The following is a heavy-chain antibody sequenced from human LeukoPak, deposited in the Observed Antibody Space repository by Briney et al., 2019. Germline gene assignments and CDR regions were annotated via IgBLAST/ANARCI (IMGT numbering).Heavy chain of an antibody. D-gene: IGHD2-2*01. CDR1: GFTFSSYG. V-gene: IGHV3-33*01. Sequence: GGSLRLSCAASGFTFSSYGMHWVRQAPGKGLEWVAVIWYDGSNKYYADSVKGRFTISRDNSKNTLYLQMNSLRAEDTAVYYCASIVVVPAAYDYWGQGALVTVSS. CDR2: IWYDGSNK. J-gene: IGHJ4*02. CDR3: ASIVVVPAAYDY.